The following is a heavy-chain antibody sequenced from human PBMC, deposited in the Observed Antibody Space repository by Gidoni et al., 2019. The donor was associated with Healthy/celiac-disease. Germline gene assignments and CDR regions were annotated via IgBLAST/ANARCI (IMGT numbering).Heavy chain of an antibody. J-gene: IGHJ4*02. D-gene: IGHD6-6*01. Sequence: EVQRLESGGGVVQAGGYRRRSWGGAGFTVSSYAMSWVRQAPGKGLEWVSAISGSGGSTYYADSVKGRFTISRDNSKNTLYLQMNSLRAEDTAVYYCAKDRPESIAAGFDYWGQGTLVTVSS. CDR1: GFTVSSYA. CDR2: ISGSGGST. CDR3: AKDRPESIAAGFDY. V-gene: IGHV3-23*01.